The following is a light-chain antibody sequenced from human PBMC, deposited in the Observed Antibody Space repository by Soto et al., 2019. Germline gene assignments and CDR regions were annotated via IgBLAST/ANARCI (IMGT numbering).Light chain of an antibody. CDR2: DVT. CDR1: SSDVGVYNY. Sequence: QSALTPPRSVSGSPGQSVTISCTGTSSDVGVYNYVSWYQQHPGKAPKLMIYDVTKRPSGVPDRFSGSKSANTASLTISGLQAEDEADYYCCSYAGSYTFVFGTGTKVTVL. CDR3: CSYAGSYTFV. J-gene: IGLJ1*01. V-gene: IGLV2-11*01.